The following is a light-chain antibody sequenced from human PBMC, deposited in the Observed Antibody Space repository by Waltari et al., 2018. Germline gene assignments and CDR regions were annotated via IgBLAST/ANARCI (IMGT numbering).Light chain of an antibody. Sequence: EIVLTQSPATLSLSPGERATRACRASQSVSSYLSWYQQKPGHAPRLLIYDASNRATGIPARFSGSGSGTDFTLTISSLEPEDFAVYYCQQRSNWPLYTFGQGTKLEI. J-gene: IGKJ2*01. CDR3: QQRSNWPLYT. CDR2: DAS. V-gene: IGKV3-11*01. CDR1: QSVSSY.